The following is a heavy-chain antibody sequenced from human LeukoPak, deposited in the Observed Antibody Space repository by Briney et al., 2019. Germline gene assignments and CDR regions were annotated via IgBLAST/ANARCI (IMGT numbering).Heavy chain of an antibody. Sequence: PGGSLRLSCAASGFTFSSYGMHWVRQAPGKGLEWVAVISYDGSNKYYADSVKGRFTISRDNSKNTLYPQMNSLRAEDTAVYSCAKAYSSSLYGTFDYWGQGTLVTVSS. J-gene: IGHJ4*02. V-gene: IGHV3-30*18. D-gene: IGHD6-13*01. CDR2: ISYDGSNK. CDR3: AKAYSSSLYGTFDY. CDR1: GFTFSSYG.